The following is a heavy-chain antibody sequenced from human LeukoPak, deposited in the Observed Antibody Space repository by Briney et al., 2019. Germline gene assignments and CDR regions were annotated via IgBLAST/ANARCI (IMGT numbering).Heavy chain of an antibody. J-gene: IGHJ6*02. CDR3: ARARPWDSSRSYYFGMDV. D-gene: IGHD3-22*01. CDR1: GFTFSRYS. CDR2: ISSSSNSI. V-gene: IGHV3-48*02. Sequence: GGSLRLSCAASGFTFSRYSMNWVRQAPGKGLDWVSYISSSSNSIYYADSVRGRFCISRDSSKNTVYLQMNSLRDEDTAVYYCARARPWDSSRSYYFGMDVWGHGTTVTVSS.